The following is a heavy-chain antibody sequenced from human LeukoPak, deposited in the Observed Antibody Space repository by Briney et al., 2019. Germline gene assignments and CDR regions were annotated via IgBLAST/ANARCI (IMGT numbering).Heavy chain of an antibody. CDR2: ISGNSRTI. J-gene: IGHJ4*02. D-gene: IGHD3-22*01. V-gene: IGHV3-11*04. Sequence: GGSLRLSCAAPGFTFSDYYMSWIRQAPGRGLEWVSYISGNSRTIYYADSVKGRFTISRDNAKNSLHLQMNSLRAEDTAVYYCARRYYSDSSGYLYWGQGTLVTVSS. CDR1: GFTFSDYY. CDR3: ARRYYSDSSGYLY.